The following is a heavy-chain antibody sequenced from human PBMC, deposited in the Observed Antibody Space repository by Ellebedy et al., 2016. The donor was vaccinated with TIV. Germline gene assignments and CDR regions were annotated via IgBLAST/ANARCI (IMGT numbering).Heavy chain of an antibody. V-gene: IGHV3-48*01. CDR1: GFTLRSSV. CDR2: IGSRTYIV. Sequence: GESLKISCVVSGFTLRSSVMSWVRQAPGKGLEWVSYIGSRTYIVYYADSVKGRFTISRDNAKNSLYLQMNSLRADDTAVYYWARDLGTYGSGSATAYFDHWGQGTLVTVSS. J-gene: IGHJ4*02. CDR3: ARDLGTYGSGSATAYFDH. D-gene: IGHD3-10*01.